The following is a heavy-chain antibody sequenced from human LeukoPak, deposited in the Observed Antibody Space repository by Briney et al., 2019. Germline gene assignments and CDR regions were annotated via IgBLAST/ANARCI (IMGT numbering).Heavy chain of an antibody. J-gene: IGHJ3*02. Sequence: SETLSLTCAVYGRSFSGYYWSWIRQPPGKELEWIGEINHSGSTNYNPSLKSRVTISVDTSKNQFSLKLSSVTAADTAVYYCARDSEFLGGERNAFDIWGQGTMVTVSS. CDR1: GRSFSGYY. D-gene: IGHD3-16*01. V-gene: IGHV4-34*01. CDR3: ARDSEFLGGERNAFDI. CDR2: INHSGST.